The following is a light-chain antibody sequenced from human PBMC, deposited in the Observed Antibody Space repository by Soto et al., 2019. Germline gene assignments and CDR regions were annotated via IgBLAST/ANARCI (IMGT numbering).Light chain of an antibody. CDR3: QQYDTSPPLYT. V-gene: IGKV3-20*01. CDR2: RAS. CDR1: QTVDSTY. J-gene: IGKJ2*01. Sequence: EVVVTQSPGTLSLSPGERATLSCRASQTVDSTYLAWYQQKPGQAPRLLIYRASSRAAGVPDRFSGSGSGTDFTLTISKLDPEDFAVYYCQQYDTSPPLYTFGQGTEPEIK.